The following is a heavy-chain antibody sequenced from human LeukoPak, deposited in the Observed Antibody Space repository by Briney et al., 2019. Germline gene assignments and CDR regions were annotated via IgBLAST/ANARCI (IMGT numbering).Heavy chain of an antibody. CDR2: IYYSGST. J-gene: IGHJ4*02. CDR1: GGSISSYY. V-gene: IGHV4-59*08. D-gene: IGHD6-19*01. Sequence: SETLSLTCSVSGGSISSYYWSWIRQPPGKGLEWIGYIYYSGSTNYNPSLKSRVTMSVDTSKNQFSLKLSSVTAADTAVYYCARMAREGYSSGWYGGYYFDYWGQGTLVTVSS. CDR3: ARMAREGYSSGWYGGYYFDY.